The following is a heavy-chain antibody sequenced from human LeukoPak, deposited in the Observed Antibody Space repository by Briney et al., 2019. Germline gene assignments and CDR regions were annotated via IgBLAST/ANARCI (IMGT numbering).Heavy chain of an antibody. J-gene: IGHJ4*02. CDR1: GFTFSSYA. CDR3: AKDEKRAIRLWFGELSPFDY. CDR2: ISGSGGST. V-gene: IGHV3-23*01. D-gene: IGHD3-10*01. Sequence: PGGSLRLSCAASGFTFSSYAMSWVRQAPGKGLEWVSAISGSGGSTYYADSVKGRFTISRDNSKNTLYLQMNSLRAEDTAVYYCAKDEKRAIRLWFGELSPFDYWGQGTLVTVSS.